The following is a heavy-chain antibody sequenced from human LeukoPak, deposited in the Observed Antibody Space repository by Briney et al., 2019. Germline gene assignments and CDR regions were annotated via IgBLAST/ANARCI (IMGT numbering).Heavy chain of an antibody. D-gene: IGHD3-10*01. CDR1: GYTFTSYG. J-gene: IGHJ4*02. CDR2: ISGYNGNT. CDR3: ARGGLLWFEELPIGRPFDY. Sequence: GASVKVSCKASGYTFTSYGISWVRQAPGQGLEWMGWISGYNGNTNYAQNLQGRVTMTTDSSTSTAYMELRSLRSDDTAVYYCARGGLLWFEELPIGRPFDYWGQGTLVTVSS. V-gene: IGHV1-18*01.